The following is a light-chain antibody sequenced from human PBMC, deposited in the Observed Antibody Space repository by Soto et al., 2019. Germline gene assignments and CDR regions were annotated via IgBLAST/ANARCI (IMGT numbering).Light chain of an antibody. CDR1: SSDVGGYNY. Sequence: QSALTQPASVSGSPGHSSTISCTGTSSDVGGYNYVSWYQQHPGKAPKLMIYDVSNRPSGVSNRFSGSKSGNTASLTISGLQAEDEADYYCSSYTSSSTVFGGGTKLTVL. CDR2: DVS. CDR3: SSYTSSSTV. V-gene: IGLV2-14*01. J-gene: IGLJ2*01.